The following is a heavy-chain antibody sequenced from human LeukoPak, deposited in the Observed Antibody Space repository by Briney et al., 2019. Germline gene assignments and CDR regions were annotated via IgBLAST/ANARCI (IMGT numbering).Heavy chain of an antibody. CDR1: GYTFTSYD. Sequence: ASVKVSCKASGYTFTSYDINWVRQATGQGLEWMGWMNPNGGNTGYAQKFQGRVTITRNTSISTAYMELSSLRSEDTAVYYCARAGHSSSWYGNYYYYMDVWGKGTTVTVSS. V-gene: IGHV1-8*03. CDR3: ARAGHSSSWYGNYYYYMDV. D-gene: IGHD6-13*01. J-gene: IGHJ6*03. CDR2: MNPNGGNT.